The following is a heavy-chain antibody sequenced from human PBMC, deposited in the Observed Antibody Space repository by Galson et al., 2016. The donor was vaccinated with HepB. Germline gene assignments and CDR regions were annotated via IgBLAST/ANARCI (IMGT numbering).Heavy chain of an antibody. CDR2: INLDGSST. J-gene: IGHJ4*02. D-gene: IGHD3-3*01. Sequence: SLRLSCAAPGFTFSSFWMHWVRQAPGKGLVWVSSINLDGSSTSYADSVKGRFTISRDNAKKTLYLQMNSLRAEDTAVYYCARDSDTIFGVVIYDYWGQGTLVTVSS. CDR3: ARDSDTIFGVVIYDY. CDR1: GFTFSSFW. V-gene: IGHV3-74*01.